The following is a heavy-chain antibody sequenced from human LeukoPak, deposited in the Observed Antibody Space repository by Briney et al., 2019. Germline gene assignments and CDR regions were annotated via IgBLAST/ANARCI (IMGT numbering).Heavy chain of an antibody. V-gene: IGHV5-51*01. Sequence: GESLKISCKASGYRFTTDYIGWVRQMPGKGLEWMGIIYPDDSETNYSPSFQGQVSMSVDKSITTAYLQWSSLEASDTAMYYCAGGTTSPYYFDYWGQGTLVTVSS. CDR1: GYRFTTDY. J-gene: IGHJ4*02. CDR3: AGGTTSPYYFDY. D-gene: IGHD1-1*01. CDR2: IYPDDSET.